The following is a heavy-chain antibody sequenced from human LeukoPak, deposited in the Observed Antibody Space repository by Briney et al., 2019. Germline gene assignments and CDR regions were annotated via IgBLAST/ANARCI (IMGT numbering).Heavy chain of an antibody. CDR3: AKGADPITMVRGVIRH. D-gene: IGHD3-10*01. Sequence: HPGGSLRLSCAASGFTFSSYAMSWVRQAPGKGLEWVSAISGSGGSTYYADSVKGRFTISRDNSKNTLYLQMNSLRAEDTAVYYCAKGADPITMVRGVIRHWGQGTLVTVSS. J-gene: IGHJ4*02. V-gene: IGHV3-23*01. CDR1: GFTFSSYA. CDR2: ISGSGGST.